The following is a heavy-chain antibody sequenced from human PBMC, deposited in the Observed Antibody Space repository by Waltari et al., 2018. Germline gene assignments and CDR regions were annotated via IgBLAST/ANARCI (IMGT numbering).Heavy chain of an antibody. D-gene: IGHD3-16*01. V-gene: IGHV3-53*02. CDR2: MYDGGSS. CDR3: ARVWRNYHYYGMDV. J-gene: IGHJ6*02. Sequence: EVQLVETGGGLTQPGGSLRRPCAATGLGVGSHDVSGVRQAPGRGLEWVSTMYDGGSSYYADSVKGRLTISRDNSKNTVYLQMNSLRVDDTAVYYCARVWRNYHYYGMDVWGQGTTVTVSS. CDR1: GLGVGSHD.